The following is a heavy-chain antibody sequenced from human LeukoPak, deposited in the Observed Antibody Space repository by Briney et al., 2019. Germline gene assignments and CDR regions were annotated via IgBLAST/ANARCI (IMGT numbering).Heavy chain of an antibody. J-gene: IGHJ6*03. CDR3: ARHTAMATPVYYYYYMDV. Sequence: ASVKVSCKASGYTFTGYHIHWVRQAPGQGLEWMGWISAYNGNTNYAQKLQGRVTMTTDTSTSTAYMELRSLRSDDTAVYYCARHTAMATPVYYYYYMDVWGKGTTVTVSS. CDR2: ISAYNGNT. CDR1: GYTFTGYH. V-gene: IGHV1-18*04. D-gene: IGHD5-18*01.